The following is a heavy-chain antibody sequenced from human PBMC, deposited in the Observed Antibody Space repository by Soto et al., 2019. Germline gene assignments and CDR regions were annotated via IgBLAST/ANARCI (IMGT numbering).Heavy chain of an antibody. CDR3: ARKDSGTYGMDV. V-gene: IGHV1-46*01. J-gene: IGHJ6*02. CDR2: INPSGGST. D-gene: IGHD1-1*01. Sequence: QVQLVQSGAEVKKPGASVKVSCKASGYTFTSYYMHWVRQAPGQGLEWMGIINPSGGSTSYAQKFKGRVTMTRDTSTSTVYMELSSLRAEDTAVYYCARKDSGTYGMDVWGQGTTVAVSS. CDR1: GYTFTSYY.